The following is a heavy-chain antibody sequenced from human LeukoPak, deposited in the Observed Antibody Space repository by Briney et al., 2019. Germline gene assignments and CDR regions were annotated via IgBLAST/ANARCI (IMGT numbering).Heavy chain of an antibody. CDR3: AREGGYNPFDY. CDR1: GGSISSYY. D-gene: IGHD5-24*01. V-gene: IGHV4-59*01. CDR2: IYYSGSI. Sequence: SETLSLTCTVSGGSISSYYWSWIRQPPGKGLEWIGYIYYSGSINYNPSLKSRVTISVDTSKNQFSLKLSSVTAADTAVYYCAREGGYNPFDYWGQGTLVTVSS. J-gene: IGHJ4*02.